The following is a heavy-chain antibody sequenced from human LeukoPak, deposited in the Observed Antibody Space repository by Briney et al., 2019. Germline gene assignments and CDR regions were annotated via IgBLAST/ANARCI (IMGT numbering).Heavy chain of an antibody. D-gene: IGHD3-22*01. CDR3: TRPSYDSSVSGVVY. CDR2: IRSKANSYAT. CDR1: GFTFSGSA. J-gene: IGHJ4*02. V-gene: IGHV3-73*01. Sequence: LTGGSLRLSCATSGFTFSGSAIHWVRQASGKGLEWVGRIRSKANSYATTDVASVRGRFSISRDDSKNTAYLQMNSLKTEDTAVYYCTRPSYDSSVSGVVYWGQGTLVTVSS.